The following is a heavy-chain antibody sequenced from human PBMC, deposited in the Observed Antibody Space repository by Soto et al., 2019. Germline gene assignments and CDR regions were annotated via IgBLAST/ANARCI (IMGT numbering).Heavy chain of an antibody. CDR2: ISGSGTTT. Sequence: RILSFVASGFTLSSYDMNWVHQAPGKGPEWVSHISGSGTTTYYADSVRGRFTISRDNAKNSLYLQMNSLRAEDRAIYYCARGYTRGCPRGGYCESLGQESLVTTSS. J-gene: IGHJ4*02. CDR1: GFTLSSYD. CDR3: ARGYTRGCPRGGYCES. V-gene: IGHV3-48*03. D-gene: IGHD6-19*01.